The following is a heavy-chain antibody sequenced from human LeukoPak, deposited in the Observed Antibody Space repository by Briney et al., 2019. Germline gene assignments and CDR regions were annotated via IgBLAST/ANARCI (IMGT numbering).Heavy chain of an antibody. CDR3: ARAGVVNWFDP. CDR2: INHSGSS. CDR1: GGSFSGYY. J-gene: IGHJ5*02. Sequence: PSETLSLTCAVCGGSFSGYYWNGGRQPPGKGLEWSGEINHSGSSNYNPSLKSRVPISVDTSKNQFSLKLSSVTAADTAVYYCARAGVVNWFDPWGQGTLVTVSS. V-gene: IGHV4-34*01. D-gene: IGHD3-10*01.